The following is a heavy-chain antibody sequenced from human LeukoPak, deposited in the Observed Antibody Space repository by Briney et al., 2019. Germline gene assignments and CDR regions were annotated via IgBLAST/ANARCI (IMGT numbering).Heavy chain of an antibody. J-gene: IGHJ4*02. Sequence: GGSLRLSCAASGFTFSSYSMNWVRQAPGKGLEWVAVIWYDGSNKYYADSVKGRFTISRDNSKNTLYLQMNSLRAEDTAVYYCAKRIWSAYWGQGTLVTVSS. CDR3: AKRIWSAY. CDR1: GFTFSSYS. D-gene: IGHD3-3*01. V-gene: IGHV3-33*06. CDR2: IWYDGSNK.